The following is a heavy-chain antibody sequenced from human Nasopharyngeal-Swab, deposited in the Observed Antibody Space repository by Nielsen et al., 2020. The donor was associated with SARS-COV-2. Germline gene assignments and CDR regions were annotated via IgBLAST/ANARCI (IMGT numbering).Heavy chain of an antibody. V-gene: IGHV4-34*01. CDR3: ARGRWIQLRLPYY. J-gene: IGHJ4*02. CDR2: INHSGST. Sequence: SQTLSLTCAVYGGSFSGYYWSWIRQPPGKGLEWIGEINHSGSTNYNPSLKSRVTISVDTSKNQFSLKPSSVTAADTAVYYCARGRWIQLRLPYYWGQGTLVTVSS. CDR1: GGSFSGYY. D-gene: IGHD5-18*01.